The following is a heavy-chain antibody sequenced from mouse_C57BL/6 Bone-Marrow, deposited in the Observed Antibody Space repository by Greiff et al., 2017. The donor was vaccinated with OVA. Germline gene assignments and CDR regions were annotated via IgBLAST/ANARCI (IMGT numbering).Heavy chain of an antibody. Sequence: QVHVKQSGAELAKPGASVKLSCKASGYTFTSYWMHWVKQRPGQGLEWIGYINPSSGYTKYNQKFKDKATLTADKSSSTAYMQLSSLTYEDSAVYYCARRSNENYYAMDYWGQGTSVTVSS. CDR2: INPSSGYT. CDR3: ARRSNENYYAMDY. CDR1: GYTFTSYW. V-gene: IGHV1-7*01. J-gene: IGHJ4*01. D-gene: IGHD2-5*01.